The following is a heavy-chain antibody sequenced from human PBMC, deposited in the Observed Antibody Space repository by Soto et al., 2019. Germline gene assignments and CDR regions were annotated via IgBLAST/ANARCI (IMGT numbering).Heavy chain of an antibody. CDR2: INAGNGNT. J-gene: IGHJ6*02. CDR1: GYTFTSYA. V-gene: IGHV1-3*01. D-gene: IGHD1-26*01. Sequence: ASVKVSCKASGYTFTSYAMHWVRQAPRQRLEWMGWINAGNGNTKYSQKFQGRVTITRDTSASTAYMELSSLRSEDTAVYYCASSATTADYYYGMDVWGQGTTVTSP. CDR3: ASSATTADYYYGMDV.